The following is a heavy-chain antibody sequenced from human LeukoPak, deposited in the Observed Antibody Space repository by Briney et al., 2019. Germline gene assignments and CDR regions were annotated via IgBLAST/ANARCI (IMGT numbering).Heavy chain of an antibody. CDR3: ARGGYYYDSSGYYYWRFAFDI. CDR1: GFTFSSYA. J-gene: IGHJ3*02. CDR2: ISYDGSNK. Sequence: PGGSLRLSCAASGFTFSSYAMHWVRQAPGKGLEWVAVISYDGSNKYYADSVKGRFTISRDNSKNTLYLQMNSLRAEDTAVYYCARGGYYYDSSGYYYWRFAFDIWGQGTMVTVSS. V-gene: IGHV3-30-3*01. D-gene: IGHD3-22*01.